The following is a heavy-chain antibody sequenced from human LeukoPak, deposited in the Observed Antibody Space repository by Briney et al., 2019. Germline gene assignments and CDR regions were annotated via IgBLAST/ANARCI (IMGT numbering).Heavy chain of an antibody. J-gene: IGHJ6*04. D-gene: IGHD2-2*02. V-gene: IGHV4-34*01. CDR3: EGHTSETYYYYGIDV. Sequence: KASETRSLTCAVYGGSFSGYYWSWIRQPPGKGLEWIGEINHSGSTNYNPSLKSRVTISVDTSKNQFSLKLSSVTAADTAVYYCEGHTSETYYYYGIDVWGKGTTVTVSS. CDR2: INHSGST. CDR1: GGSFSGYY.